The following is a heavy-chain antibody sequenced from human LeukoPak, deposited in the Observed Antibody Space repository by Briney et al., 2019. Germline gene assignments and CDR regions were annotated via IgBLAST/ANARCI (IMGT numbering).Heavy chain of an antibody. CDR2: ISYDGSNK. CDR1: GFTFSSYG. CDR3: AKDRFVHIWFGQGYVDV. D-gene: IGHD3-10*01. Sequence: GGSLRLSCAASGFTFSSYGMHWVRQAPGKGLEWVTVISYDGSNKYYADSVKGRFTISRDNSKNTLYMQMNSLRAEDTAVYYCAKDRFVHIWFGQGYVDVWGKGTTVIVSS. V-gene: IGHV3-30*18. J-gene: IGHJ6*03.